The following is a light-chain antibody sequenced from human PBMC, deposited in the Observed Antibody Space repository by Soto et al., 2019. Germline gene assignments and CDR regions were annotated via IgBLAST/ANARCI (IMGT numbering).Light chain of an antibody. CDR3: QAWDSSTYV. CDR2: QDT. J-gene: IGLJ1*01. Sequence: SYELTQPPSVSVSPGQTASITCSGENLGDKYACWYQQKPGQSPVLVIYQDTKRPSAIPERFSGSNSGNTATLTISGTQAMDEADYYCQAWDSSTYVFGAGTKLTVL. V-gene: IGLV3-1*01. CDR1: NLGDKY.